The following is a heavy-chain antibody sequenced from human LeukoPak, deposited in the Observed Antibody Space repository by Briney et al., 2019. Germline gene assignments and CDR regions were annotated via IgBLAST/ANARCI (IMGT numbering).Heavy chain of an antibody. D-gene: IGHD6-19*01. CDR1: GGSISTNNW. CDR3: ARVNSSGWYILGY. CDR2: IYHSGST. V-gene: IGHV4-4*02. J-gene: IGHJ4*02. Sequence: SETLSLTCAVSGGSISTNNWWSWVRQPPGKGLEWIGNIYHSGSTTYNPSLKSRVTISLDKSKNQFSLRLSSVTAADTAVYYCARVNSSGWYILGYWGQGTLVTVSS.